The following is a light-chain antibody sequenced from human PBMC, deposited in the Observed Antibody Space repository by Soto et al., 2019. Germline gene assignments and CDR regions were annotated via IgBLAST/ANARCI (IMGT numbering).Light chain of an antibody. V-gene: IGLV3-21*02. Sequence: SYELTHPPSVSVAPGQTASITCGGTNIGRKSVHWYQQKPGQAPVVVVYDDRDRPAGIPERFSGSNSGNTAALTISRVEAGDEADYYCQLWDSNSDHVVFGGGTKLTVL. J-gene: IGLJ2*01. CDR3: QLWDSNSDHVV. CDR2: DDR. CDR1: NIGRKS.